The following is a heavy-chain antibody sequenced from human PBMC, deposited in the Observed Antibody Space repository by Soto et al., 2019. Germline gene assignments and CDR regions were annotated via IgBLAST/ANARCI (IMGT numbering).Heavy chain of an antibody. J-gene: IGHJ4*02. CDR1: GFTFSSYD. D-gene: IGHD6-13*01. CDR2: IGTAGDT. Sequence: GGSLRLSCAASGFTFSSYDMHWVRQATGKGLEWVSAIGTAGDTYYPGSVKGRFTISRENAKNSLYLQMNSLRAGDTAVYYCARAALGQQLVDYWGQGTLVTVSS. V-gene: IGHV3-13*01. CDR3: ARAALGQQLVDY.